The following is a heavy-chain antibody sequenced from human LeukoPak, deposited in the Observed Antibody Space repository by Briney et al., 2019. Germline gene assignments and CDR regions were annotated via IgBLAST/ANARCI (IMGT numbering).Heavy chain of an antibody. Sequence: GGSLRLSCAASGFTFITYTMSWVRQAPGKGLEWVSVISGSGGSTYYADSVKGRFTISRDNSKNTLYLQMNSLRAEDTAVYYCAKVYSGYYGNFDYWGQGTLVTVSS. CDR3: AKVYSGYYGNFDY. J-gene: IGHJ4*02. CDR1: GFTFITYT. V-gene: IGHV3-23*01. D-gene: IGHD3-22*01. CDR2: ISGSGGST.